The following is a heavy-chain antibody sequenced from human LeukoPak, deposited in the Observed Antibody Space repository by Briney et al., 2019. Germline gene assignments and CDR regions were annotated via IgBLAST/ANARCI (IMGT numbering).Heavy chain of an antibody. V-gene: IGHV4-34*01. D-gene: IGHD3-3*01. CDR2: INHSGST. CDR3: ARGVSICGVFIIHSYYYCGMDV. J-gene: IGHJ6*02. Sequence: PSETLSLTCAVYGGSFSGYYWSWIRQPPGKGLEWIGEINHSGSTNYNPSLKSRVTISVDTSKNQFSLKLSSVTAADTAVYYCARGVSICGVFIIHSYYYCGMDVWGQGTTVTVSS. CDR1: GGSFSGYY.